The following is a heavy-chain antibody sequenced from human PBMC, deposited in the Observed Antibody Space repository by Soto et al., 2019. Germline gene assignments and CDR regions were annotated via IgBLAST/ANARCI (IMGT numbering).Heavy chain of an antibody. CDR3: ARADYGSGHAGDNWFDP. CDR1: GGTFSSYT. V-gene: IGHV1-69*02. J-gene: IGHJ5*02. D-gene: IGHD3-10*01. CDR2: IIPILGIA. Sequence: QVQLVQSGAEVKKPGSSVKVSCKASGGTFSSYTISWVRQAPGQGLEWMGRIIPILGIANYAQKFQGRVTITADKSTSTAYMELSRLRSEDTAVYYCARADYGSGHAGDNWFDPWGQGTLVTVSS.